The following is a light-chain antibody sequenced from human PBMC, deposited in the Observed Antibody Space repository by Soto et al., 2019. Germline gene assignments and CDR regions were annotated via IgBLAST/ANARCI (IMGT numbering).Light chain of an antibody. Sequence: EIVMTQSPATLSVSPWEGATLSCRASQGIGDTLAWYQQKPGQTPRLLIYDTSNRATGIPARFSGSGSGTDFTLTISSLEPEDFAVYYCQQRSNWPITFGQGTRLEIK. CDR2: DTS. CDR1: QGIGDT. J-gene: IGKJ5*01. V-gene: IGKV3D-11*01. CDR3: QQRSNWPIT.